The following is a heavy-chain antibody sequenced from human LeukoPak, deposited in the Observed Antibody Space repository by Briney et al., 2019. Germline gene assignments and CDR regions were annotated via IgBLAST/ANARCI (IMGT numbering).Heavy chain of an antibody. D-gene: IGHD3-10*01. CDR3: ARLFRMVRGVIASGVPQADY. Sequence: PSETLSLACTVSGGSISSSSYYWGWIRHPPGKGLEWIGSIYYSGSTYYNPSLKSRVTISVDTSKNQFSLKLSSVTAADTAVYYCARLFRMVRGVIASGVPQADYWGQGTLVTVSS. V-gene: IGHV4-39*07. CDR2: IYYSGST. CDR1: GGSISSSSYY. J-gene: IGHJ4*02.